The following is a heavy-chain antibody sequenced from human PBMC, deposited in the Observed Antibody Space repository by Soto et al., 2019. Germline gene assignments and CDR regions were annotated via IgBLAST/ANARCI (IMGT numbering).Heavy chain of an antibody. CDR1: GGSVNNDKW. J-gene: IGHJ5*02. D-gene: IGHD3-9*01. CDR3: AGQWSAGYGAFDP. CDR2: IHSSGIT. Sequence: SETLSLTCAVSGGSVNNDKWWSWVRQPPGKGLEWIGEIHSSGITNYNPSLKSRASIFVDKFKNQFSVKLTSVTAADTAVYFCAGQWSAGYGAFDPWGQGTLVTVS. V-gene: IGHV4-4*02.